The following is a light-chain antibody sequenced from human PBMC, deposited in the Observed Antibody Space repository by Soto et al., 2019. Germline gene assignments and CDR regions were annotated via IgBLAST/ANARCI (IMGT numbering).Light chain of an antibody. J-gene: IGKJ1*01. V-gene: IGKV3-15*01. Sequence: EIVLTQSPATLSVSPGERAALYGRASQSVSTNLAWYQQKPGQSPRLLIYGTSTRATDIPARFSGSGSGTEFTLTISSLQSEDSAVYYCHQYNFWPTFGQGTKVDI. CDR3: HQYNFWPT. CDR2: GTS. CDR1: QSVSTN.